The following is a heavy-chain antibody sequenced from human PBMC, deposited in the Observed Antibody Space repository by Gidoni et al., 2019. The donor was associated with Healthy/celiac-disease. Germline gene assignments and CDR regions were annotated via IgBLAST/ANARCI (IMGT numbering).Heavy chain of an antibody. J-gene: IGHJ4*02. D-gene: IGHD3-10*01. CDR1: GYTFTSYG. Sequence: QVQLVQSGAEVKKPGASVKVSCKASGYTFTSYGISWVRPAPGQGLEWMGGISAYNGNTNSAQKLQGRVTMTTDTSTSTAYMELRSLRSDDPAVYYCARDKEESVWFGELLVDYWGQGTLVTVSS. CDR3: ARDKEESVWFGELLVDY. V-gene: IGHV1-18*04. CDR2: ISAYNGNT.